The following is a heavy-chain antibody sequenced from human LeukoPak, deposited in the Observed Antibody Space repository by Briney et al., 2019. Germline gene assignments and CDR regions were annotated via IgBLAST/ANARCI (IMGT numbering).Heavy chain of an antibody. CDR2: ISGSGSST. V-gene: IGHV3-23*01. Sequence: PGGSLRLSCAASGFTLSNYTMSWVRQAPGKGLEWVSAISGSGSSTYYADSVKGRFTISRDNSKNTVYLQMNSLRADDTAVYYCAKEETTGVLDWGQGTLVTVSS. CDR3: AKEETTGVLD. D-gene: IGHD7-27*01. J-gene: IGHJ4*02. CDR1: GFTLSNYT.